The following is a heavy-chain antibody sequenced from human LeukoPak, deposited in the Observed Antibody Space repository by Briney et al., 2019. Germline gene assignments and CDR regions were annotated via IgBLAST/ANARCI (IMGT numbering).Heavy chain of an antibody. D-gene: IGHD5-18*01. CDR2: INPNSGGT. Sequence: ASVKVSCKVSGYTFAAYYIHWVRQAPGQGLEWMGWINPNSGGTNYAQKFQGRVTMTRDTSVSTAYMELSGLTSDDTAVYYCARDGYTYGQVDYWGQGTQVTVSS. J-gene: IGHJ4*02. CDR1: GYTFAAYY. V-gene: IGHV1-2*02. CDR3: ARDGYTYGQVDY.